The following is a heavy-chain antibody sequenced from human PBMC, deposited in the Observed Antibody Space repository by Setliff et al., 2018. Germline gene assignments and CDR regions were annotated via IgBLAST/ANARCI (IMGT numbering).Heavy chain of an antibody. J-gene: IGHJ4*02. CDR1: GYTFAKYG. V-gene: IGHV7-4-1*02. CDR3: ARGSSATSPFDS. CDR2: IHTMSGES. Sequence: GASVKVSCKAFGYTFAKYGTSWVRQAPGQGLEWMGWIHTMSGESTFAQGFTGRFVFSLDASVSTAYLEINNLKGEDTAVYYCARGSSATSPFDSWGQGTLVTVSS. D-gene: IGHD3-10*01.